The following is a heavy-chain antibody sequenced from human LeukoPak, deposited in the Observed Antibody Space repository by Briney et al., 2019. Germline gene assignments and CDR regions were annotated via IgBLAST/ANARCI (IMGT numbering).Heavy chain of an antibody. CDR1: GFTFSSYS. CDR3: ARDRKYCSGGSCYLHWFDP. D-gene: IGHD2-15*01. CDR2: ISSSSSYI. J-gene: IGHJ5*02. V-gene: IGHV3-21*01. Sequence: GGSLRLSCAASGFTFSSYSMNWVRQAPGKGLEWVSSISSSSSYIYYADSVKGRFTISRDNSKNTLYLQMNSLRAEDTAVYYCARDRKYCSGGSCYLHWFDPWGQGTLVTVSS.